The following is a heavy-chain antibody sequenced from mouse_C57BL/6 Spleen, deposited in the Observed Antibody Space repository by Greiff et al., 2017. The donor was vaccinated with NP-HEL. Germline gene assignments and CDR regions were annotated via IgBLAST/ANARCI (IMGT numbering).Heavy chain of an antibody. Sequence: QVQLKQSGAELARPGASVKLSCKASGYTFTSYGISWVKQRTGQGLEWIGEIYPRSGNTYYNEKFKGKATLTADKSSSTAYMELRSLTSEDSAVYFCARVGDDGSCDYWGQGTTLTVSS. V-gene: IGHV1-81*01. CDR1: GYTFTSYG. D-gene: IGHD1-1*01. J-gene: IGHJ2*01. CDR3: ARVGDDGSCDY. CDR2: IYPRSGNT.